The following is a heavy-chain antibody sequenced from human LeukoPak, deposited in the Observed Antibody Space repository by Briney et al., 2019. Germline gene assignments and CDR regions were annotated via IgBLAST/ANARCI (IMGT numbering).Heavy chain of an antibody. D-gene: IGHD3-22*01. J-gene: IGHJ6*03. Sequence: ASVKVSCKASGYTFTSYYMHWVRQSPGQGLEWMGIINHSGGSTSYAQTFQGRVTMTRDMSTSTVYMELSSLRSEDKAVYFCARDSSGYLSYYMDVWGKGTTVTVSS. CDR1: GYTFTSYY. CDR2: INHSGGST. V-gene: IGHV1-46*01. CDR3: ARDSSGYLSYYMDV.